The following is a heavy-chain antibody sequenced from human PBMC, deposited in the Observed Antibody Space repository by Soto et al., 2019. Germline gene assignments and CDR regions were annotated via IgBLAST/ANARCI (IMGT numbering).Heavy chain of an antibody. V-gene: IGHV4-4*07. Sequence: TLSTPCSFSRCFKNRYWWGWIPQPAGKGLEWIGRVYSSGTTDYNPSLNSRATMSVETSKNQFSLKLSSVTAADTAVYYCARDIGSYAYGEGYWGQGIQVTVSS. CDR1: RCFKNRYW. D-gene: IGHD3-10*01. CDR3: ARDIGSYAYGEGY. J-gene: IGHJ4*02. CDR2: VYSSGTT.